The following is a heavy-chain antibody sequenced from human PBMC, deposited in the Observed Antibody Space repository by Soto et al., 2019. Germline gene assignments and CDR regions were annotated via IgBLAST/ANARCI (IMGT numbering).Heavy chain of an antibody. V-gene: IGHV1-18*01. D-gene: IGHD6-19*01. CDR1: GYTFTSYG. CDR3: ARCLAAVAGASYYGMDV. Sequence: QVQLVQSGAEVKKPGASVKVSCKASGYTFTSYGISWVRQAPGQGLEWMGWISAYNGNTNYAQKLQGRVTMTTDTSTSTAYMELSSLRSDDTAVYYCARCLAAVAGASYYGMDVWGQGTTVTVSS. J-gene: IGHJ6*02. CDR2: ISAYNGNT.